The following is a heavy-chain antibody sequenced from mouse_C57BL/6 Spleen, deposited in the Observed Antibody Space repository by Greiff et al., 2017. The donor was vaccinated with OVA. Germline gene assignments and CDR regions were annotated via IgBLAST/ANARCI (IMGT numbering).Heavy chain of an antibody. D-gene: IGHD1-1*01. CDR2: IDPSDSYT. Sequence: QVQLKQPGAELVMPGASVKLSCKASGYTFTSYWMHWVKQRPGQGLEWIGEIDPSDSYTNYNQKFKGKSTLTVDKSSSTAYMQLSSLTSEDSAVYYCARSYGSSYEFDYWGQGTTLTVSS. CDR1: GYTFTSYW. V-gene: IGHV1-69*01. CDR3: ARSYGSSYEFDY. J-gene: IGHJ2*01.